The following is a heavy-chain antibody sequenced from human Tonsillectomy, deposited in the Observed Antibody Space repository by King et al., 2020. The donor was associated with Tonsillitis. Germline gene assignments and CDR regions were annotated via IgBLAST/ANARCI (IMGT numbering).Heavy chain of an antibody. CDR1: GFTFSSYG. CDR2: ISYDGSNK. V-gene: IGHV3-30*18. CDR3: AKGGGTD. Sequence: VQLVESGGGVVQPGRSLRLSCAASGFTFSSYGMHWVRQAPGKGLEWVAVISYDGSNKYYADSVKGRFTISRDNSKKTLYLQMNSLRAEDTAVYYCAKGGGTDWGPGTLVTVSS. D-gene: IGHD3-16*01. J-gene: IGHJ4*02.